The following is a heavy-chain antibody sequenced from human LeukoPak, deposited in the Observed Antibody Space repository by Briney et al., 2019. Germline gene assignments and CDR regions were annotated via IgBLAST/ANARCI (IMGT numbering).Heavy chain of an antibody. CDR1: GLTVRSSY. CDR3: ASHYYDSRGYYYFDF. Sequence: GRSLRLSCAASGLTVRSSYMSWVRQAPGKGLEWVSIIYSDDRIFYADSLKGRFTISRDNSKNTLYLQMNSLRAEDTAVYYCASHYYDSRGYYYFDFWGQGTLVTVSS. CDR2: IYSDDRI. J-gene: IGHJ4*02. V-gene: IGHV3-53*01. D-gene: IGHD3-22*01.